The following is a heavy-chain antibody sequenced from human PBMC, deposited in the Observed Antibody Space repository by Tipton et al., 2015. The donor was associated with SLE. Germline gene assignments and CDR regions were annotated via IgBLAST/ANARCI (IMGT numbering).Heavy chain of an antibody. CDR3: ARGDPEDYDSSGPEYFQY. V-gene: IGHV4-61*01. J-gene: IGHJ1*01. Sequence: GLVKPSETLSLTCTVSGGSISSGNYYWNWIRQHPGKGLEWIGFIYDSGSAKYNPSLKSRVTISLDTSRNQFSLKLTSVTAADTAVYFCARGDPEDYDSSGPEYFQYWGQGLLVTVSS. D-gene: IGHD3-22*01. CDR1: GGSISSGNYY. CDR2: IYDSGSA.